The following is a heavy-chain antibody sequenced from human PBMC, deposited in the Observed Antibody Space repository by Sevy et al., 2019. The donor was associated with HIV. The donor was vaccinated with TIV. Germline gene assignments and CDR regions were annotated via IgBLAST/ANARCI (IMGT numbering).Heavy chain of an antibody. CDR3: AKHCSSTSCSHAFDI. V-gene: IGHV4-34*01. CDR1: GGSFSGYY. CDR2: INHSGST. D-gene: IGHD2-2*01. Sequence: SETLSLTCAVYGGSFSGYYWSWIRQPPGKGLEWIGEINHSGSTNYNPSLKSRVTISVDTSKNQFSLKLSSVTAADTAVYYCAKHCSSTSCSHAFDIWGQGTMVTVSS. J-gene: IGHJ3*02.